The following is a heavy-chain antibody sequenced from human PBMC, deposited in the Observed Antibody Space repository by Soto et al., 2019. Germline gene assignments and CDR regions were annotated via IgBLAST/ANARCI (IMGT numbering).Heavy chain of an antibody. Sequence: PGGSLRLSYQVPGFTSSGYVMNWVRQAPPRRLEWVSTIGIGGDTDYADSVKGPFTISRDNSKNTVFLPMNSLRAEDTALNFCAKDGTTAGIHYYGMDVWGQGTTVTVSS. CDR2: IGIGGDT. V-gene: IGHV3-23*01. D-gene: IGHD2-2*02. J-gene: IGHJ6*02. CDR1: GFTSSGYV. CDR3: AKDGTTAGIHYYGMDV.